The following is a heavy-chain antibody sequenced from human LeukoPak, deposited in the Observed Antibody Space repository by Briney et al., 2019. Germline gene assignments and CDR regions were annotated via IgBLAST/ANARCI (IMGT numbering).Heavy chain of an antibody. CDR3: ARDLTTSDD. Sequence: GGSLRLSCAASGFTFDDYGMSWVRQAPGKGLEWVSGINWSGGRTGYADSLKGRFTISRDNAKNTLYLQMNSLRDEDTALYYCARDLTTSDDWGLGTLVTVSS. CDR2: INWSGGRT. CDR1: GFTFDDYG. J-gene: IGHJ4*02. D-gene: IGHD1/OR15-1a*01. V-gene: IGHV3-20*04.